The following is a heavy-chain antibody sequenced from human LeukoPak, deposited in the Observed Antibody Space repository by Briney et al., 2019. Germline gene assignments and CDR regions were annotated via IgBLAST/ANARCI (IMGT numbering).Heavy chain of an antibody. D-gene: IGHD1-14*01. J-gene: IGHJ4*02. CDR3: ASITPGF. V-gene: IGHV3-74*01. CDR2: INPDGSST. CDR1: GFTFNKYW. Sequence: GGSLRLSCVASGFTFNKYWMHWVRQAARKGLVWVSRINPDGSSTDYADSVKGRFTISRDNAKNTLYLQMNTLRAEDTALYFCASITPGFWGQGNLVTVS.